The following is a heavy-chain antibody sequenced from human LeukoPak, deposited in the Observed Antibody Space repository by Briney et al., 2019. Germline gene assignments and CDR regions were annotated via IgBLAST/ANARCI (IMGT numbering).Heavy chain of an antibody. CDR1: GFTFSNAW. D-gene: IGHD1-26*01. CDR3: TTRLSGSYYNDY. Sequence: GGSLRLSCAASGFTFSNAWMSWVRQAPGNRLEWVGRIKSKTDGGTTDYAAPVKGRFTISRDDSKNTLYLQMNSLKTEDTAVYYCTTRLSGSYYNDYWGQGTLVTVSS. J-gene: IGHJ4*02. V-gene: IGHV3-15*01. CDR2: IKSKTDGGTT.